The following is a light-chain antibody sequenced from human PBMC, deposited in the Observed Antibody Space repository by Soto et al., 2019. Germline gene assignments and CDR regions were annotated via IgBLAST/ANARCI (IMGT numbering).Light chain of an antibody. CDR2: GNT. V-gene: IGLV1-40*01. Sequence: ALTQPPSVSGAPGQRVTISCTGSSSNIGSTYDVQWYQQLPGTAPKLLIHGNTNRPSGVPDRFSGSKSGTSASLAITGLQADDEADYYCQSYDDSLSVHYVFGTGTKVTVL. CDR1: SSNIGSTYD. CDR3: QSYDDSLSVHYV. J-gene: IGLJ1*01.